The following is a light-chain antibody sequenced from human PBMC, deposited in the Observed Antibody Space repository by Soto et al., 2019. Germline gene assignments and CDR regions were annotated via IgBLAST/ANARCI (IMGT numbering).Light chain of an antibody. CDR3: AAWDDGLNGVV. V-gene: IGLV1-44*01. J-gene: IGLJ3*02. CDR1: TSSIGSNT. Sequence: QSVLTQPPSVSGPPGQSITISCSGSTSSIGSNTVSWYQQIPGTAPKLLIYSDNERPSGVPDRFSGSKSGTSASLAISGLQAEDEADYHCAAWDDGLNGVVFGGGTQLTVL. CDR2: SDN.